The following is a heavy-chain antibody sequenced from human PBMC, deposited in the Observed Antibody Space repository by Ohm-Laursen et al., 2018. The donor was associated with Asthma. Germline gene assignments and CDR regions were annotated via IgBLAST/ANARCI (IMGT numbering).Heavy chain of an antibody. CDR3: ARERSYYDGFDI. D-gene: IGHD3-10*01. Sequence: SLRLSCAASGFTFRSYAMHWVRQAPGKGLEWVAVISYDGSNKYYADSVKGRFTISRGNSKNTLYLQMNSLRAEDTAVYYCARERSYYDGFDIWGHGTMVTVSS. CDR2: ISYDGSNK. V-gene: IGHV3-30*04. J-gene: IGHJ3*02. CDR1: GFTFRSYA.